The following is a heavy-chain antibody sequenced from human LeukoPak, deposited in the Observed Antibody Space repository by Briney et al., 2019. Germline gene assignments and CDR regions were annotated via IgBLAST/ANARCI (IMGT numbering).Heavy chain of an antibody. CDR3: ARADHSSSLPSQYDY. D-gene: IGHD6-6*01. Sequence: PGGSLRLSCAASGFTFSSYSMNWVRQAPGKWLEWVSSISSSSSYIYYADSVKGRFTISRDNAKNSLYLQMNSLRAEDTAVYYCARADHSSSLPSQYDYWGQGTLVTVSS. CDR2: ISSSSSYI. CDR1: GFTFSSYS. J-gene: IGHJ4*02. V-gene: IGHV3-21*01.